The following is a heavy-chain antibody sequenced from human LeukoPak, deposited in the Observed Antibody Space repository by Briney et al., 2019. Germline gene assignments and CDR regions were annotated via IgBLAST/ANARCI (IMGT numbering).Heavy chain of an antibody. CDR2: INPNSGGT. CDR3: ARASKIVVVPAATPPDP. CDR1: GYTFTGYY. V-gene: IGHV1-2*02. Sequence: ASVKVSCKASGYTFTGYYMHWVRQAPGQGLEWMGWINPNSGGTNYAQKFQGRVTMTRDTSISAAYMELSGLRSDDTAVYYCARASKIVVVPAATPPDPWGQGTLVTVSS. J-gene: IGHJ5*02. D-gene: IGHD2-2*01.